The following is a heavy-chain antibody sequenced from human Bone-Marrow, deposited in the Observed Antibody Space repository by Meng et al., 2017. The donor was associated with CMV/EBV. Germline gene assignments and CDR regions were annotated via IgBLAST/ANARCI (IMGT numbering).Heavy chain of an antibody. V-gene: IGHV3-53*01. CDR2: IYSGGST. CDR3: ARDSYGGGPAFDI. J-gene: IGHJ3*02. Sequence: GESLKISCAASEFTVSSNYMSWVRQAPGKGLEWVSVIYSGGSTYYADSVKGRFTISRDNSKNTLYLQMNSLRAEDTAVYYCARDSYGGGPAFDIWGQGTMVTVSS. CDR1: EFTVSSNY. D-gene: IGHD3-10*01.